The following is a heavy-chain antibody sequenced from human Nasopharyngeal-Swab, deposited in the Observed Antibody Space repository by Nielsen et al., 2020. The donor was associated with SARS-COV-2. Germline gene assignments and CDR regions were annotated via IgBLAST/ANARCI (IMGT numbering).Heavy chain of an antibody. CDR1: GDTFTSYA. V-gene: IGHV7-4-1*02. CDR3: ASYYYDSSGYYLPYYYYAMAV. J-gene: IGHJ6*02. Sequence: ASVKVSCKASGDTFTSYAMNWVRQAPGQGREWRGWINTNTGNPTYDQGFTGRFVSSLDTSVSTAYLQISSLKAEDTAVYYCASYYYDSSGYYLPYYYYAMAVWGQWTSVTVSS. CDR2: INTNTGNP. D-gene: IGHD3-22*01.